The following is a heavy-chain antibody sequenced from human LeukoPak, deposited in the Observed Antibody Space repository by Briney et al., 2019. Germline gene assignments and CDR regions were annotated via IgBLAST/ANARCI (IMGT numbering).Heavy chain of an antibody. V-gene: IGHV7-4-1*02. CDR2: INTNTGNP. D-gene: IGHD5-24*01. J-gene: IGHJ4*02. CDR1: GYTFTSYA. CDR3: ASEVAERWLKFPLPGDY. Sequence: GASVKVSCKASGYTFTSYAMNWVRQAPGQGLEWMGWINTNTGNPTYAQGFTGRFVFSLDTSVSTAYLQISSLKAEDTAVYYCASEVAERWLKFPLPGDYWGQGTLVTVSS.